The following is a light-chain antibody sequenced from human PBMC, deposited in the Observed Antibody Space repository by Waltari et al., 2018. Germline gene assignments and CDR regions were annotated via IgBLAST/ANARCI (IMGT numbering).Light chain of an antibody. V-gene: IGKV3-11*01. Sequence: TLSLSPGERATLSCRASQSVSSYLAWYQQKPGQAPRLLIYDASNRATGIPARFSGSGSGTDFTLTISSLEPEDFAVYYCQQRSNWPLTFGGGTKVDIK. J-gene: IGKJ4*01. CDR1: QSVSSY. CDR3: QQRSNWPLT. CDR2: DAS.